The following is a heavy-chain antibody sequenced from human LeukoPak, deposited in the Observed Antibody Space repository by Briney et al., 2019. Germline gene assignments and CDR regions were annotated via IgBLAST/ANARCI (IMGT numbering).Heavy chain of an antibody. J-gene: IGHJ4*02. CDR3: TREKGVGATTEDY. D-gene: IGHD1-26*01. CDR1: GFTFGDYA. Sequence: GGSLRLSCTASGFTFGDYAMSLVRQAPGKGLEWVGFIRSKAYGGTTEYAASVKGRFTISRDDSKSIAYLQMNSLKTEDTAVYYCTREKGVGATTEDYWGQGTLVTVSS. V-gene: IGHV3-49*04. CDR2: IRSKAYGGTT.